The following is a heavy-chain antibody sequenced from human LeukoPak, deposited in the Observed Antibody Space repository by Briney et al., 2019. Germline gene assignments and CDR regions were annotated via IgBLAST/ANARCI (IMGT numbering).Heavy chain of an antibody. Sequence: SETLSLTCTVSGGSINSYYWSWIRQPPGRGLEWIGYIYYSGSTNYNPSLKSRVTISVTSKNQFSLKLSSVTAADTAVYFCAREVSVAGNNWFDPWGQGALVTVSS. CDR2: IYYSGST. J-gene: IGHJ5*02. CDR3: AREVSVAGNNWFDP. D-gene: IGHD6-19*01. CDR1: GGSINSYY. V-gene: IGHV4-59*01.